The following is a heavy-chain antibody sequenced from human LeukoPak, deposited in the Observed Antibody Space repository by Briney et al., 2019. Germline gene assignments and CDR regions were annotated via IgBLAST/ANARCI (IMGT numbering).Heavy chain of an antibody. CDR2: IYYSGST. Sequence: SETLSLTCTVSGGSISSSSYYWGWIRQPPGKGLEWIGSIYYSGSTYYNPSLKSRVTISVDTSKNQFSLKLSSVTAADTAVYYCAREAGGGLWFGESSFFDYWGQGTLVTVSS. D-gene: IGHD3-10*01. V-gene: IGHV4-39*07. CDR1: GGSISSSSYY. CDR3: AREAGGGLWFGESSFFDY. J-gene: IGHJ4*02.